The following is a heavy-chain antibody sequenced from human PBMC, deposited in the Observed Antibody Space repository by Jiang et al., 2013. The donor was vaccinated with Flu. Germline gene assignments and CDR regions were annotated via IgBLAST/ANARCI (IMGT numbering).Heavy chain of an antibody. J-gene: IGHJ6*04. Sequence: SGGSISSYYWSWIRQPPGKGLEWIGYIYYSGSTNYNPSLKSRVTISVDTSKNQFSLKLSSVTAADTAVYYCARGVGYDFWSGYFGVPKDYGMDVWGKGTTVTVSS. CDR2: IYYSGST. V-gene: IGHV4-59*01. D-gene: IGHD3-3*01. CDR3: ARGVGYDFWSGYFGVPKDYGMDV. CDR1: GGSISSYY.